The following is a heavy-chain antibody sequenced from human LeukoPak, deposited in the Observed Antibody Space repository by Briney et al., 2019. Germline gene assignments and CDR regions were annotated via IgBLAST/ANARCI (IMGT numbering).Heavy chain of an antibody. CDR1: GGAISSSRDY. CDR2: IYYSGSA. J-gene: IGHJ4*02. CDR3: ARHVEIAVAGPIDY. V-gene: IGHV4-39*01. D-gene: IGHD6-19*01. Sequence: SETLSLTCTVSGGAISSSRDYWGWNRQPPGKGLEWIGSIYYSGSAYYNPSLKSRVTISVDTTKNQFSLKLSSVTAADTAVYYCARHVEIAVAGPIDYWGQGTLVTVSS.